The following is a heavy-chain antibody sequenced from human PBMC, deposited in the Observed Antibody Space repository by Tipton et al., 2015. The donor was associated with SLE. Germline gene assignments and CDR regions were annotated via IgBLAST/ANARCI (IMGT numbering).Heavy chain of an antibody. D-gene: IGHD2-21*01. CDR3: ARDRRERYCGGDCYLDAFDI. J-gene: IGHJ3*02. CDR1: GGSISSGGYY. Sequence: TLSLTCTVSGGSISSGGYYWSWIRQHPGKGLEWIGYIYYSGSTYYNPSLKSRVTISVDTSKNQFSLKLSSVTAADTAVHYCARDRRERYCGGDCYLDAFDIWGQGTMVTVSS. CDR2: IYYSGST. V-gene: IGHV4-31*03.